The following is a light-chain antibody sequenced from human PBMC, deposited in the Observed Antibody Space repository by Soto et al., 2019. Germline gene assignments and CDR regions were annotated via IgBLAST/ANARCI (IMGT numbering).Light chain of an antibody. CDR2: EDS. Sequence: SSELTQPPSVSVSPGQTARITCSGDALPKKYAYWYQQKSGQAPVLVIYEDSKRPSGIPERFSGSSSGTKATLTISGAQVEDEADYYCYSTDSSGNHKVFGGGTQLTVL. CDR3: YSTDSSGNHKV. J-gene: IGLJ2*01. CDR1: ALPKKY. V-gene: IGLV3-10*01.